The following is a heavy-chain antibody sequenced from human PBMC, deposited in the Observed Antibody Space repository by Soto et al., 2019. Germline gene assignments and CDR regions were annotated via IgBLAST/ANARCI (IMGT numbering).Heavy chain of an antibody. J-gene: IGHJ3*02. Sequence: WGSLRLPCAASGFTFIIYSIRWVRQSPFKWLEWVAVMWYDGTNKYYGESVKGRFTISRDNSENTLYLQMNSLRVEDTAVYYCARDATFGTKGGSFDIWGHGTLVTVSS. D-gene: IGHD3-16*01. V-gene: IGHV3-33*01. CDR2: MWYDGTNK. CDR3: ARDATFGTKGGSFDI. CDR1: GFTFIIYS.